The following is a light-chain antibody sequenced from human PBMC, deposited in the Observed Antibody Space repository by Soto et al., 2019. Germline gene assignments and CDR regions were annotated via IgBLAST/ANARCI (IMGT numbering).Light chain of an antibody. CDR1: QSISSN. CDR3: QQYSNWPPAIT. J-gene: IGKJ5*01. V-gene: IGKV3-15*01. CDR2: RAS. Sequence: EIVMTQSPATLSVSPGERATLSCRASQSISSNLAWYQQKLGQAPRLLIYRASTRATGIPARFSGSGSGTEFTLTISSLQSEDVALYYCQQYSNWPPAITFGQGTRLEIK.